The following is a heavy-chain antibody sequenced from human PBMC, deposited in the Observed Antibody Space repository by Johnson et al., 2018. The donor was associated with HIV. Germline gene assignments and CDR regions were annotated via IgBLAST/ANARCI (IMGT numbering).Heavy chain of an antibody. CDR3: ARDKDSSGYYYNDAFDI. Sequence: MLLVESGGGLVQPGGSLRLSCAASGCTFSSYWMSWVRQAPGKGLAWVANIKQDGSEKHYVDSVKGRFIISRDNAKNSLYLQMNSLRAEDTAVYYCARDKDSSGYYYNDAFDIWGQGTMVTVSS. V-gene: IGHV3-7*01. D-gene: IGHD3-22*01. CDR2: IKQDGSEK. CDR1: GCTFSSYW. J-gene: IGHJ3*02.